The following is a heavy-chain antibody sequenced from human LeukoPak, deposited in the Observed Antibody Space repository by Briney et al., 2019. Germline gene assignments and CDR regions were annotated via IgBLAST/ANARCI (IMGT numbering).Heavy chain of an antibody. D-gene: IGHD5-18*01. J-gene: IGHJ4*02. V-gene: IGHV4-59*01. CDR2: IYYSGST. Sequence: PSETLSLTCTVSGGSISSYYWSWIRQPPGKGLEWIGYIYYSGSTNYNLSLKSRVTISVDTSKNQFSLKLSSVTAADTAVYYCARSLSGYSYGYEWWGQGTLVTVSS. CDR3: ARSLSGYSYGYEW. CDR1: GGSISSYY.